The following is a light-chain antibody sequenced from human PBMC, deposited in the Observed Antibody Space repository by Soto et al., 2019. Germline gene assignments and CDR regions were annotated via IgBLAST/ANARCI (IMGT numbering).Light chain of an antibody. Sequence: EIVLTQSPAILSLSPGERATLSCRASQSVGTYLDWYQQKLGQAPRLLIYDASNRATGIPARFSGSGSGTDFTLTISSLEPEDFAVYYCQQRVNWLTFGGWTKVEL. CDR2: DAS. CDR3: QQRVNWLT. J-gene: IGKJ4*01. V-gene: IGKV3-11*01. CDR1: QSVGTY.